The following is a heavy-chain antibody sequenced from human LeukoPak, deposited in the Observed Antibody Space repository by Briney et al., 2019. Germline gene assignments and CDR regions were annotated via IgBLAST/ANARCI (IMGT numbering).Heavy chain of an antibody. J-gene: IGHJ5*02. CDR3: ATSRFSGGLGRFDP. D-gene: IGHD3-10*01. CDR1: GGSINSGSYY. Sequence: SETLSLTCTVSGGSINSGSYYYHWIRQPAGKGLEWIGRIYTSGSTIYNPSLESRVTISVDTSKNQVSLKLTSVTAADTALYYCATSRFSGGLGRFDPWGQGTLVTVSS. CDR2: IYTSGST. V-gene: IGHV4-61*02.